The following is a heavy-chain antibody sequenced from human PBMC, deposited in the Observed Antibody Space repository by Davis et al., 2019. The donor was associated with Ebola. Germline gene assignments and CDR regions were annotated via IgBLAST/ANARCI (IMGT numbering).Heavy chain of an antibody. V-gene: IGHV1-2*02. Sequence: ASVKVSCKASGYTFTGYYMHWVRQAPGQGLEWMGWINPNSGGTNYAQKFQGRVTMTRDTSISTAYMELSRLRSDDTAVYYCARIAGYSRSWYDGDDDYWGQGTLVTVSS. J-gene: IGHJ4*02. CDR2: INPNSGGT. CDR1: GYTFTGYY. CDR3: ARIAGYSRSWYDGDDDY. D-gene: IGHD6-13*01.